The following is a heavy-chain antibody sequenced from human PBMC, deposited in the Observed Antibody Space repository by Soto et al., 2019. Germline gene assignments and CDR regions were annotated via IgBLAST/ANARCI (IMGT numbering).Heavy chain of an antibody. CDR2: IYYSGST. J-gene: IGHJ6*02. Sequence: NPSETLSLSCTVSGGSVSSGSYYWSWIRQPPGKGLEWIGYIYYSGSTNYNPSLKSRVTISVDTSKNQFSLKLSSVTAADTAVYYCARDSRTGTFRYYYGMDVWGQGTTVTVSS. D-gene: IGHD1-1*01. CDR3: ARDSRTGTFRYYYGMDV. CDR1: GGSVSSGSYY. V-gene: IGHV4-61*01.